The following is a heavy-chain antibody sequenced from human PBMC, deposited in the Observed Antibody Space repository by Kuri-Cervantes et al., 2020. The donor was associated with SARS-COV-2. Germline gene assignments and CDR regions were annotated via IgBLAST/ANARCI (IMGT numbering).Heavy chain of an antibody. CDR3: ATGVRGYSYGPDY. J-gene: IGHJ4*02. V-gene: IGHV3-7*05. D-gene: IGHD5-18*01. Sequence: GVSLRLSCAASGFTFSSYSMNWVRQAPGKGLEWVANIKQDGSEKYYVDSVKGRFTISRDNAKNSLYLQMNSLRAEDTAVYYCATGVRGYSYGPDYWGQGTLVTVSS. CDR1: GFTFSSYS. CDR2: IKQDGSEK.